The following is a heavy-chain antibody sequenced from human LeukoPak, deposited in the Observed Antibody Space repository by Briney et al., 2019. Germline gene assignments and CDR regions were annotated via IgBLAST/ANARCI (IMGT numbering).Heavy chain of an antibody. CDR2: IYYSGST. CDR1: GVSNSSYY. V-gene: IGHV4-59*01. Sequence: SETLSLTCTVSGVSNSSYYWSWIRQPPGKGLEWIGYIYYSGSTNYNPSLKSRVTISVDTSRNQFSLKLSSVTAADTAVYYCASGECSGGSCYALAGYWGQGTLVTVSS. J-gene: IGHJ4*02. CDR3: ASGECSGGSCYALAGY. D-gene: IGHD2-15*01.